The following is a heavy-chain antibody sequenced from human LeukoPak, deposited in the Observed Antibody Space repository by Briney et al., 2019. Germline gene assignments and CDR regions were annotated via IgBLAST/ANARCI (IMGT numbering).Heavy chain of an antibody. V-gene: IGHV4-39*01. CDR2: IHYSGST. Sequence: SETLSLTCSVSGGSISSRSYYWGWIRQPPGKGLEWIGSIHYSGSTYYNPSLKSRVTISVDTSKNQFSLKLSSVTAADTAIYYCARGQFWSGYSIWGQGTLVTVSS. D-gene: IGHD3-3*02. CDR3: ARGQFWSGYSI. CDR1: GGSISSRSYY. J-gene: IGHJ4*02.